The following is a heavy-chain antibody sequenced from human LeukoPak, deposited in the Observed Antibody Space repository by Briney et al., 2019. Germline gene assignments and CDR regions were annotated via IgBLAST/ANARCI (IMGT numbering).Heavy chain of an antibody. CDR3: ARGHCSGGSRYPPYNWFDP. J-gene: IGHJ5*02. CDR2: IIPIFGTA. Sequence: ASVKVSCKASGGTFSSYAISWVRQAPGQGLEWMGGIIPIFGTANYAQKFQGRVTITADESTSTAYMELSSLRSEDTAVYYCARGHCSGGSRYPPYNWFDPWGQGTLVTVSS. V-gene: IGHV1-69*13. CDR1: GGTFSSYA. D-gene: IGHD2-15*01.